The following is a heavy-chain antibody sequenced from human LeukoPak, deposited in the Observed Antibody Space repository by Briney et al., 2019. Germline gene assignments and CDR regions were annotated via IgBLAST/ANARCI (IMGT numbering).Heavy chain of an antibody. V-gene: IGHV1-2*02. CDR1: GYTFTSYA. J-gene: IGHJ3*02. CDR2: INPNSGDT. D-gene: IGHD1-26*01. CDR3: ARHRGGSYPDAFDI. Sequence: ASVKISCKASGYTFTSYAMHWVRQAPGQGLEWMGWINPNSGDTHYTQKFQGRVTMTGDTSISTAYMELSRLTFDDTAVYYCARHRGGSYPDAFDIWGQGTVVTVSS.